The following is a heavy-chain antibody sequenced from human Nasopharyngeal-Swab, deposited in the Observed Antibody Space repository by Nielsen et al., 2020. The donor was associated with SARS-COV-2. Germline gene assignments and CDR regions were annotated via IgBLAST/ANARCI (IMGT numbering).Heavy chain of an antibody. CDR1: GYTFTSYY. CDR2: INPSGGST. D-gene: IGHD3-10*01. CDR3: ARSERVRGVPYYYYYGMDV. Sequence: ASVKVSCKASGYTFTSYYMHWVRQAPGQGLEWMGIINPSGGSTSYAQKFQGRVTMTRDTSTSTVCMELSSLRSEDTAVYYCARSERVRGVPYYYYYGMDVWGQGTTVTVSS. V-gene: IGHV1-46*01. J-gene: IGHJ6*02.